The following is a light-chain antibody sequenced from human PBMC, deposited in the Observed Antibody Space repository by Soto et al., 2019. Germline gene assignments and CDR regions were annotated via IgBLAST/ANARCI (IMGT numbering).Light chain of an antibody. Sequence: QSVLTQPPSASGTPGQTVTISCSGSTSNIGSHYVHWYQQLPGTAPKLLIHRINQRPSGVPDRFSGSKSGNTASLTISGLQGEDEADYYCSAYTVSRTYVFGTGTKLTVL. J-gene: IGLJ1*01. CDR3: SAYTVSRTYV. CDR1: TSNIGSHY. CDR2: RIN. V-gene: IGLV1-47*01.